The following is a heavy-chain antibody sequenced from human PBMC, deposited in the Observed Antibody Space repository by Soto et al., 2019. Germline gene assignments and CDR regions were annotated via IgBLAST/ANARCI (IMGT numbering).Heavy chain of an antibody. D-gene: IGHD2-2*01. J-gene: IGHJ4*02. V-gene: IGHV3-23*01. Sequence: GGSLRLSCAASGFTFSSYALSWVRQAPGKGLEWVSAISGGGGSTYYADSVKGRFTISRDNSKNTLDLQMNSLRAEDTAVYYCAKDIVVVPAAMDYFDYWGQGTLVTVSS. CDR1: GFTFSSYA. CDR3: AKDIVVVPAAMDYFDY. CDR2: ISGGGGST.